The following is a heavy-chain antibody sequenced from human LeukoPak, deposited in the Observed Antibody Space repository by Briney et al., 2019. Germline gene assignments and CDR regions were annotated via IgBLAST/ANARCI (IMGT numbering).Heavy chain of an antibody. J-gene: IGHJ4*02. CDR1: GGSISGSY. D-gene: IGHD3-22*01. V-gene: IGHV4-59*01. Sequence: SETLSLTCTVSGGSISGSYWSWVRQPPGKGLDYIGYIYYSGTTNYNPSLKSRVTISLNTSKNQFSLELRSVTAADTAVYYCARWGYESSGYYRPFDCWGQGTLVTVSS. CDR2: IYYSGTT. CDR3: ARWGYESSGYYRPFDC.